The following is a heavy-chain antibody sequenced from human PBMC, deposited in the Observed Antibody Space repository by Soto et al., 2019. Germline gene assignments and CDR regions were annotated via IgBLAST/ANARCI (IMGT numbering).Heavy chain of an antibody. D-gene: IGHD4-17*01. Sequence: QLQLRESRPGLVKPSETLSLTCTVSGGSISGGVGGLYYWSWILQPPAKGLGWIGYIYDSGSTYYHPSLKRPVTISVDTPKNQFSLRLSPVTAADTAVYYWAREVIPLTTDSYFDLWGRGTLVTVSS. CDR2: IYDSGST. V-gene: IGHV4-30-4*01. J-gene: IGHJ2*01. CDR1: GGSISGGVGGLYY. CDR3: AREVIPLTTDSYFDL.